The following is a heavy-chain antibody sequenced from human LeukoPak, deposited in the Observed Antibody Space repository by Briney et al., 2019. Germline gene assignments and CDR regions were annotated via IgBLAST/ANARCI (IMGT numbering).Heavy chain of an antibody. Sequence: GGSLRLSCAASGFTLSTYSMNWVRQAPGKGLEWASSISSSSSYIDYADSVKGRFTISRDNAKNSLYLQMNSLGAEDTAVYYCARGIYWQVVQEGFDYWGQGTLVTVSS. V-gene: IGHV3-21*01. D-gene: IGHD6-13*01. CDR2: ISSSSSYI. CDR3: ARGIYWQVVQEGFDY. J-gene: IGHJ4*02. CDR1: GFTLSTYS.